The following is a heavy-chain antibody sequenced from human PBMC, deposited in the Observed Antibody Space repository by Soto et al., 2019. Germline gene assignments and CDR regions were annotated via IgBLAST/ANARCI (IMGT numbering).Heavy chain of an antibody. J-gene: IGHJ3*02. CDR2: IYYSGST. D-gene: IGHD3-10*01. CDR3: ARVWGGAFDI. V-gene: IGHV4-31*03. Sequence: ILSLTCTVSGGSISSGGYYWSWIRQHPGKGLEWIGYIYYSGSTYYNPSLKSRVTISIDTSKNQFSLKLTSVTAADTAVYYCARVWGGAFDIWGQGTMVTVS. CDR1: GGSISSGGYY.